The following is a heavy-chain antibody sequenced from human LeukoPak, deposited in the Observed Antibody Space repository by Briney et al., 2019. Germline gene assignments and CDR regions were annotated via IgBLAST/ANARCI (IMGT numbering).Heavy chain of an antibody. CDR1: GFTFSSYW. Sequence: PGGSLRFSCAASGFTFSSYWMHWVRQAPGKGLVWVSRINSDGSSTSYADSVKGRFTISRDNAKNTLYLQMNSLRAEDTAVYYCARDQIKGSGWYYYWGQGTLVTVSS. CDR3: ARDQIKGSGWYYY. V-gene: IGHV3-74*01. J-gene: IGHJ4*02. D-gene: IGHD6-19*01. CDR2: INSDGSST.